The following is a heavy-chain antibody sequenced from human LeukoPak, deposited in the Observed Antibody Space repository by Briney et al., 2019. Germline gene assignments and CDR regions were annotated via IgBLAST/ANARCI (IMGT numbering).Heavy chain of an antibody. CDR1: GLSFSDLW. J-gene: IGHJ4*02. CDR3: EAYGSV. Sequence: QSGGSLRLSCTASGLSFSDLWLTWVRQARGRGLEWVANIKKDGTEKNYVDSVRGRFTISRDNAQNSLYLQMNNLRAEDTAIYYCEAYGSVWGQGTLVVVSS. CDR2: IKKDGTEK. V-gene: IGHV3-7*03. D-gene: IGHD3-10*01.